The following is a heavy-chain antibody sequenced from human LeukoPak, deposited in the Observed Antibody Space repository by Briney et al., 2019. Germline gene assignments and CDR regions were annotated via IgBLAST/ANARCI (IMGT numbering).Heavy chain of an antibody. V-gene: IGHV3-23*01. D-gene: IGHD5-18*01. CDR3: AKDMGIQLWLSDY. CDR1: GFTFSSYA. Sequence: PGGSLRLSCAASGFTFSSYAMSWVRQAPGKGLEWVSAIGGSGGSTYYADSVKGRSTISRDNSKNTLYLQTNSLRAEDTAVYYCAKDMGIQLWLSDYWGQGTLVTVSS. CDR2: IGGSGGST. J-gene: IGHJ4*02.